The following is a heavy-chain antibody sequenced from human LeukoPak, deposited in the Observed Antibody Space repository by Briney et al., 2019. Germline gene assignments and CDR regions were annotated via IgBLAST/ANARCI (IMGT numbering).Heavy chain of an antibody. J-gene: IGHJ4*02. Sequence: GGSLRLSCAVSGFTFSNYAMSWVRQAPGKGLEWVSSISYSGSNTYYPDSVKGRFTISRDNFKNTLYLQMTSLRAEDTALYYCAKGPYDSGRLMDYWGQGTLLTVSS. D-gene: IGHD3-10*01. CDR2: ISYSGSNT. CDR3: AKGPYDSGRLMDY. CDR1: GFTFSNYA. V-gene: IGHV3-23*01.